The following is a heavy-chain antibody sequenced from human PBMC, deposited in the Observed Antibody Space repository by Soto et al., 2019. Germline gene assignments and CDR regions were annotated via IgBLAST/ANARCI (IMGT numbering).Heavy chain of an antibody. CDR1: GGSISSYY. Sequence: SETLSVTCTVSGGSISSYYWSWIRQPPWKGLEWIGYIYYSGSTNYNPSLKSRVTISVDTSKNQFSLKLSSVTAADTAVYYCARAGFYYYDSSGVDYWGQGTLVTVSS. J-gene: IGHJ4*02. V-gene: IGHV4-59*01. CDR2: IYYSGST. CDR3: ARAGFYYYDSSGVDY. D-gene: IGHD3-22*01.